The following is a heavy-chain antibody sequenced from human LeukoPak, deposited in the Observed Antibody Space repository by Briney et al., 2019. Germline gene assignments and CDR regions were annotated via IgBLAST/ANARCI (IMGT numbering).Heavy chain of an antibody. D-gene: IGHD3-10*01. CDR3: ATLSGSFSH. V-gene: IGHV3-7*01. J-gene: IGHJ4*02. CDR2: IKQDGSEK. CDR1: GFTFSDYW. Sequence: PGGSLRLSCAASGFTFSDYWMGWVRQAPGKGLEWVANIKQDGSEKYYVDSVKGRFTISRDNAKNSLYLQMNSLRAEDTAVYYCATLSGSFSHWGQGTLVTVSS.